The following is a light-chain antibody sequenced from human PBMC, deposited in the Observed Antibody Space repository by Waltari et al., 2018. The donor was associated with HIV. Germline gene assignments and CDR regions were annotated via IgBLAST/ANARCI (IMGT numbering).Light chain of an antibody. CDR3: QQYDSSPPMYT. V-gene: IGKV3-20*01. J-gene: IGKJ2*01. CDR1: QSVSSTY. Sequence: EIVMTQSPATLSVSPGERATLSCRASQSVSSTYLAWYQQKTGQAPRLLIYAASSRATGIPDRFSGSGSGTDFTLTISSLEPDDFAVYFCQQYDSSPPMYTFGQGTKLGIK. CDR2: AAS.